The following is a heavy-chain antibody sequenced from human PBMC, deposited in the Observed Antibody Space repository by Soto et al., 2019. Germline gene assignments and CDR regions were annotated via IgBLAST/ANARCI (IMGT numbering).Heavy chain of an antibody. Sequence: QVQLQESGPGLVKPSETLSLTCTVSGGSVTSGSYFWTWIRQPPGKALEWIGYIYFTGSTDYNPSLKRRVTISADTSKNHFSLKLRSVTAADTAVYYCARSARASGQLYWGQGTLVTVSS. D-gene: IGHD2-15*01. CDR1: GGSVTSGSYF. CDR3: ARSARASGQLY. CDR2: IYFTGST. V-gene: IGHV4-61*03. J-gene: IGHJ4*02.